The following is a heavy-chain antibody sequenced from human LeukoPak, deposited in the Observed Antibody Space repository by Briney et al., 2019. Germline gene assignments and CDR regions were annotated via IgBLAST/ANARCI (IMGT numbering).Heavy chain of an antibody. Sequence: ASVKVSCKASGYTFTGYYMHWVRQAPGQGLEWMGRISPNSGGTNYAQKFQGRVTMTRDTSISTAYMELSRLRSDDTAVYYCARGFLWFGELQYYFDYWGQGTLVTVSS. CDR3: ARGFLWFGELQYYFDY. V-gene: IGHV1-2*06. J-gene: IGHJ4*02. D-gene: IGHD3-10*01. CDR2: ISPNSGGT. CDR1: GYTFTGYY.